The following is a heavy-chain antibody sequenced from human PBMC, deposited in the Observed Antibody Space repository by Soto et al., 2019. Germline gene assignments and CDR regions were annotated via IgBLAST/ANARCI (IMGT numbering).Heavy chain of an antibody. D-gene: IGHD1-26*01. J-gene: IGHJ4*01. CDR2: TYYRSKWYY. V-gene: IGHV6-1*01. CDR1: GDSVSSNSAG. CDR3: ARGEQYSGRIFDY. Sequence: QVHLQQSGPGLVKPSQTLSLTCAITGDSVSSNSAGWSWVRQSPSRGLEWLGRTYYRSKWYYEYAVSVRGRITINPDTSKNQYSLQLNSVTPEDTAVYFCARGEQYSGRIFDYWGQGTLVTVSS.